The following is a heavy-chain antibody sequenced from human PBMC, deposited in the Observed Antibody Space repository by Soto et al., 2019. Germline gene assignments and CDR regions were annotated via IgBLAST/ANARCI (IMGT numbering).Heavy chain of an antibody. CDR3: VRTSLVVAAATREDY. D-gene: IGHD2-15*01. CDR1: GFTFSSYW. CDR2: INSDGSST. V-gene: IGHV3-74*01. J-gene: IGHJ4*02. Sequence: GSLRLSCAASGFTFSSYWMHWVRQAPGKGLVWVSRINSDGSSTSYADSVKGRSTISRDNAKNTLYLQMNSLRAEDTAVYYCVRTSLVVAAATREDYWGQGTLVTVSS.